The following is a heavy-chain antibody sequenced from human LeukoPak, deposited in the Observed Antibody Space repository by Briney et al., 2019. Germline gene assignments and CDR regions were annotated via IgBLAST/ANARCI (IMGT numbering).Heavy chain of an antibody. D-gene: IGHD3-10*01. V-gene: IGHV3-23*01. CDR1: GFIFSNYA. Sequence: GVSLGLSCAASGFIFSNYAMSWVRQAPGKGLEWVSVISGGGSNTYYADSVKGRFTISRDNSKKTLYLQMNSLRAEDTAIYYCAKGTWIGSRNYYEASRYFDYWGQGTLVTVSS. CDR3: AKGTWIGSRNYYEASRYFDY. J-gene: IGHJ4*02. CDR2: ISGGGSNT.